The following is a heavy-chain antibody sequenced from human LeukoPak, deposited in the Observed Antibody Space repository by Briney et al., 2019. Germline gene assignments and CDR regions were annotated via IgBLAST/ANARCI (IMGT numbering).Heavy chain of an antibody. Sequence: WETLSLTCTVSGGSINGYYWSWIRQPAGKGLEWIGRIYNSESINYNPSLKSRVTMSIDTSKNQFSLKLDSVTAADTAVYYCARDRSSSYTRDWFDPWGQGALVTVSS. J-gene: IGHJ5*02. CDR1: GGSINGYY. D-gene: IGHD6-13*01. CDR2: IYNSESI. V-gene: IGHV4-4*07. CDR3: ARDRSSSYTRDWFDP.